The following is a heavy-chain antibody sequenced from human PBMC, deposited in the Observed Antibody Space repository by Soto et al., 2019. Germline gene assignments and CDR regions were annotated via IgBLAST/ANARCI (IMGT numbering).Heavy chain of an antibody. D-gene: IGHD2-21*01. J-gene: IGHJ4*02. V-gene: IGHV1-3*01. CDR2: INAGNGNT. CDR3: ARHLAPGIPDY. CDR1: GYRFTKYG. Sequence: GASGKVSCKAFGYRFTKYGIHWGRQAPGQRLEWMGWINAGNGNTKYSQKFQGRVTITRDTSASTAYMELTSLRSEDTAVYYCARHLAPGIPDYWGPGTLVTVSS.